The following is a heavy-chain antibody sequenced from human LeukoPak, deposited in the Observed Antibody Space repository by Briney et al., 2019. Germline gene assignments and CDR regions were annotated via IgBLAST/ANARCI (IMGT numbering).Heavy chain of an antibody. CDR1: GGTFSSYT. J-gene: IGHJ4*02. CDR2: IIPILGIA. CDR3: ARERPSWFGSIDGPDYDY. Sequence: ASVKVSCKASGGTFSSYTISWVRQAPGQGLEWMGRIIPILGIANYAQKFQGRVTITADKSTSTAYMELSSLRSEDTAVYYCARERPSWFGSIDGPDYDYWGQGTLVTVSS. V-gene: IGHV1-69*04. D-gene: IGHD3-10*01.